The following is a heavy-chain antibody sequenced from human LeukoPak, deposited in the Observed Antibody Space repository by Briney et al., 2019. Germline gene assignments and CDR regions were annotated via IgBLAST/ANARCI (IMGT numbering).Heavy chain of an antibody. CDR2: ISYDGSNK. CDR1: GFTFSSYG. J-gene: IGHJ3*02. CDR3: ANEAGVGATNDAFDI. V-gene: IGHV3-30*18. D-gene: IGHD1-26*01. Sequence: GRSLRLSCAASGFTFSSYGMHWVRQAPGKGLEWVAVISYDGSNKYYADSVKGRFTISRDNSKNTLYLQMNSLRAEGTAVYCCANEAGVGATNDAFDIWGQGTMVTVSS.